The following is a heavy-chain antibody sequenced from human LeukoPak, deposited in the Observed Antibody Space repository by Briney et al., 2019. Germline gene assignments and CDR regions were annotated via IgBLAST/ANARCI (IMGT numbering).Heavy chain of an antibody. CDR3: AKDRGGYRGYDF. CDR2: IIWDGGST. CDR1: GFTFDEYT. V-gene: IGHV3-43*01. Sequence: GGSLRLSCAASGFTFDEYTMHWVRQAPGKGLEWVSLIIWDGGSTYYADSVKGRFTISRDNSKNSLYLQMDSLRTKDTALYYCAKDRGGYRGYDFWGQGTLVTVSP. D-gene: IGHD5-12*01. J-gene: IGHJ4*02.